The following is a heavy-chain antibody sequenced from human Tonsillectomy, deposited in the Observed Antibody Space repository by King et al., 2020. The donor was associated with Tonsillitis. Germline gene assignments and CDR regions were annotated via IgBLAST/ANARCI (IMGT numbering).Heavy chain of an antibody. J-gene: IGHJ2*01. D-gene: IGHD7-27*01. CDR2: IIPILGIA. V-gene: IGHV1-69*09. Sequence: QLVQSGAEVKKPGSSVKVSCKAYGGTFSSYAISWVRQAPGQGLEWMGRIIPILGIANYAQKFQGRVTITADKSTSTAYMELSSLRSEDTAVYYCARTETGDLLPYWYFDLWGRGTLVTVSS. CDR1: GGTFSSYA. CDR3: ARTETGDLLPYWYFDL.